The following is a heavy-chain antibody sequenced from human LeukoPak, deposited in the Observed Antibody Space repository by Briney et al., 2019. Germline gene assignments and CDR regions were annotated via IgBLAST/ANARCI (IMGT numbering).Heavy chain of an antibody. D-gene: IGHD4-11*01. V-gene: IGHV3-15*01. CDR1: GFTFSSYV. Sequence: GGSLRLSCAASGFTFSSYVMNWVRQAPGKGLEWVGRIKSKTDGGTTDYAAPVKGRFTISREDSKNTLYLQMNSLKTEDTAVYYCTTYVGAYSNWGDYYYYYMDVWGKGTTVTVSS. CDR3: TTYVGAYSNWGDYYYYYMDV. CDR2: IKSKTDGGTT. J-gene: IGHJ6*03.